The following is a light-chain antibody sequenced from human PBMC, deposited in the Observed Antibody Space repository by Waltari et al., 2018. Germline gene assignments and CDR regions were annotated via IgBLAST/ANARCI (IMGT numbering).Light chain of an antibody. Sequence: DIQMTQSPSSLSASVGDRVTITCRASQNIYTYLNWYQQRQGKAPKLLISAASTLQSGIPLRFSGGGSGTDFTLTISSLQPEDFATYYCQQNYNTPPTFGQGTKVEIK. CDR1: QNIYTY. V-gene: IGKV1-39*01. J-gene: IGKJ1*01. CDR3: QQNYNTPPT. CDR2: AAS.